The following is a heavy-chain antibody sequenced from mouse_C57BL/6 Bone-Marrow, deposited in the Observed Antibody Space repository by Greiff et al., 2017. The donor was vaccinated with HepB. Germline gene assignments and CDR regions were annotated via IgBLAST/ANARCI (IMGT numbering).Heavy chain of an antibody. CDR2: IYPRSGNT. J-gene: IGHJ2*01. CDR1: GYTFTSYG. Sequence: VKLMESGAELARPGASVKLSCKASGYTFTSYGISWVKQRTGQGLEWIGEIYPRSGNTYYNEKFKGKATLTADKSSSTAYMELRSLTSEDSAVYFCARSGNSRGDYFDYWGQGTTLTVSS. CDR3: ARSGNSRGDYFDY. V-gene: IGHV1-81*01. D-gene: IGHD3-1*01.